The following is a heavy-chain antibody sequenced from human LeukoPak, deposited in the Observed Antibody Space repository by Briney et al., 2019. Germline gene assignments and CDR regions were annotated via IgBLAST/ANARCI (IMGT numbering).Heavy chain of an antibody. D-gene: IGHD6-13*01. J-gene: IGHJ4*02. Sequence: GGSLRLSCAASGFTVSSNYMSWVRQAPGKGLEWVSVIYSGGSTYYADSVKGRFTISRDNSENTLHLQMNTLRAEDTAVYYCASRIATAGSVDYWGQGTLVTVSS. CDR1: GFTVSSNY. CDR2: IYSGGST. V-gene: IGHV3-53*01. CDR3: ASRIATAGSVDY.